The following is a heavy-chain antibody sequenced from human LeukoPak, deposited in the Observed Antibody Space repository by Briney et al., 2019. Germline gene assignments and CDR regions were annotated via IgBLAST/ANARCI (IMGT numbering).Heavy chain of an antibody. CDR2: ISHSGST. V-gene: IGHV4-34*01. J-gene: IGHJ4*02. D-gene: IGHD3-22*01. CDR3: ARGTYDPSVYYYVHYFDY. CDR1: GGSFSGYY. Sequence: SETLSLTCAVYGGSFSGYYWSWVRQPPGKGLEWIGEISHSGSTNYNPSLKSRVTISVDTTKSQFSLKLSSVTAADTAVYYCARGTYDPSVYYYVHYFDYWGQGTLATVSS.